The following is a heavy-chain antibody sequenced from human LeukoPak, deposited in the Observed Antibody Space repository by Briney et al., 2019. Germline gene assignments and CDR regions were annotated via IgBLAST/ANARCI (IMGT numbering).Heavy chain of an antibody. CDR3: AGGRRRQDGYKAGDYFDY. V-gene: IGHV1-46*01. Sequence: ASVKVSCKASGYTFTSYYMHWVRQAPGQGLEWMGIINPSGGSTSYAQKFQGRVTMTRDTSTSTVYMELSSLRSEDTAVYYCAGGRRRQDGYKAGDYFDYWGQGTLVTVSS. D-gene: IGHD5-24*01. CDR1: GYTFTSYY. CDR2: INPSGGST. J-gene: IGHJ4*02.